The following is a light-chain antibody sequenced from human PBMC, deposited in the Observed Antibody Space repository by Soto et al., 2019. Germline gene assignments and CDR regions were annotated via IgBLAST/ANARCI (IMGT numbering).Light chain of an antibody. V-gene: IGLV2-23*01. Sequence: QSALTQPASVSGSPGQSITISCTGTSSDVGSYNLVSWYQQYPGKAPKLMIYEGSKRPSGVSNRFSGSKSGNTASLTISGLQAEDEADYYCCSYAGSSTLRVFGTGTKLTVL. CDR2: EGS. CDR3: CSYAGSSTLRV. CDR1: SSDVGSYNL. J-gene: IGLJ1*01.